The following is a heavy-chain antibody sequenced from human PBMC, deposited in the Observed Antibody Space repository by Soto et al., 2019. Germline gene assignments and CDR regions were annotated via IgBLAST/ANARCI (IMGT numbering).Heavy chain of an antibody. CDR1: GGTFSSYA. J-gene: IGHJ3*02. CDR2: IIPILGTA. V-gene: IGHV1-69*13. CDR3: ARDLGYCSGGSCSKRVRAGI. D-gene: IGHD2-15*01. Sequence: ASVKVSCKASGGTFSSYAISWVRQAPGQGLEWMGGIIPILGTANYAQKFQGRVTITADESTSTAYMELSSLRSEDTAVYYCARDLGYCSGGSCSKRVRAGIWGQGTMVTVSS.